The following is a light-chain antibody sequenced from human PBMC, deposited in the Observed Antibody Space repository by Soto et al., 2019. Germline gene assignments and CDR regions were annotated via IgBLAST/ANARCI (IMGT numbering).Light chain of an antibody. Sequence: EIVMTQSPATLSVSPGERATLSCRASQSVSSNLAWYQQKPGKAPRLLIYGASNRATGIPARFSGSGSGTDFTLTSIRLEPEDFAVYYCQQYGSTMWTFGQGTKVDIK. CDR3: QQYGSTMWT. J-gene: IGKJ1*01. CDR2: GAS. V-gene: IGKV3D-15*01. CDR1: QSVSSN.